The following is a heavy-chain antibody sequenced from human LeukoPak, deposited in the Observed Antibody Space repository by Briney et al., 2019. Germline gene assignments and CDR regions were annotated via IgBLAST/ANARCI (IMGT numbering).Heavy chain of an antibody. CDR3: ARHLAPFDY. J-gene: IGHJ4*02. CDR1: GYSFNTYW. V-gene: IGHV5-51*01. Sequence: GQSLKISCKGSGYSFNTYWIGWVRQMPGKGLEWMGIIYPRDSDVSYSPSFQGQVTISADTSISTAYLQWSSLKVSDTAIYYCARHLAPFDYWGQGTLVTVSS. CDR2: IYPRDSDV.